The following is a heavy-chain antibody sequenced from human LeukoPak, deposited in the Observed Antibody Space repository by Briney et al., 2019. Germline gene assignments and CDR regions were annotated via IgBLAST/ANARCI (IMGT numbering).Heavy chain of an antibody. D-gene: IGHD6-13*01. CDR2: FSTSGGT. CDR3: ARDREQQLVRFYNAFDI. V-gene: IGHV4-61*02. CDR1: GGSINSGSYY. Sequence: SETLSLTCTVSGGSINSGSYYWSWIRRPAGTGLEWIGRFSTSGGTNYNPSLKSRVTISVDTSKNQFSLKVNSVTAADTAVYYCARDREQQLVRFYNAFDIWGQGTMVTVSS. J-gene: IGHJ3*02.